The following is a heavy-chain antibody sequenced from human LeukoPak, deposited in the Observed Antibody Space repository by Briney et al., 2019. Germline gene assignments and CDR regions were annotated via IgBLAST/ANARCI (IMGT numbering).Heavy chain of an antibody. CDR1: GVSFSGYY. D-gene: IGHD3-22*01. CDR3: ARRDDSSGYHKIFDY. Sequence: SETLSLTCAVYGVSFSGYYWSWIRQPPGKGLEWIGNIYYGENTYYNPSLKSRVTISIDTSKNQFYLKLSSLTAADTAVYYCARRDDSSGYHKIFDYWGPGTLVTVSS. V-gene: IGHV4-34*01. CDR2: IYYGENT. J-gene: IGHJ4*02.